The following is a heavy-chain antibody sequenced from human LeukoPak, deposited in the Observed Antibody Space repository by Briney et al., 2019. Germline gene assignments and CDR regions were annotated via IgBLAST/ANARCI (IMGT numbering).Heavy chain of an antibody. CDR2: ISSSSSYI. Sequence: PGGSLRLSCAASGFTFSSYSMNWVRQAPGKGLEWVSSISSSSSYIYYADSVKGRFTISRDNAKNSLCLQMNSLRAEDTAVYYCATGGGGSYYEFDYWGQGTLVTVSS. CDR3: ATGGGGSYYEFDY. D-gene: IGHD1-26*01. CDR1: GFTFSSYS. J-gene: IGHJ4*02. V-gene: IGHV3-21*01.